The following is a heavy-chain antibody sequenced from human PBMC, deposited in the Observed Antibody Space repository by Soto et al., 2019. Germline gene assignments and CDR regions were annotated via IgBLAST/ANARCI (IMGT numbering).Heavy chain of an antibody. CDR2: ISGSGGST. D-gene: IGHD3-3*01. Sequence: HPGGSLRLSCAASGFTFSSYAMSWVRQAPGKGLEWVSAISGSGGSTYYADSVKGRFTISRDNSKNTLYLQMNSLRAEDTAVYYCATAPASMGVLRFLEWSVGAEGYFDYWGQGTLVTVSS. J-gene: IGHJ4*02. V-gene: IGHV3-23*01. CDR3: ATAPASMGVLRFLEWSVGAEGYFDY. CDR1: GFTFSSYA.